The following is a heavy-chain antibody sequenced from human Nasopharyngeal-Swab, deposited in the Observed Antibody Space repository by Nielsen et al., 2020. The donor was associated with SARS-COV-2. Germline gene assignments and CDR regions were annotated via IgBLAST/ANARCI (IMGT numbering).Heavy chain of an antibody. V-gene: IGHV4-39*07. CDR2: IYYSGST. D-gene: IGHD3-3*01. CDR3: ARAPRGTIFGVVTNFDY. J-gene: IGHJ4*02. Sequence: GSLRLSCTVSGGSISSSSYYWGWIRQPPGKGLEWIGSIYYSGSTYYNPSLKSRVTISVDTSKNQFSLKLSSVTAADTAVYYCARAPRGTIFGVVTNFDYWGQGTLVTVSS. CDR1: GGSISSSSYY.